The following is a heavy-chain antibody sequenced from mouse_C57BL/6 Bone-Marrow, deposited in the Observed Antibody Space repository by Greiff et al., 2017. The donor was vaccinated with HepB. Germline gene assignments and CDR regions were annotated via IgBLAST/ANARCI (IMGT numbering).Heavy chain of an antibody. CDR3: AREGGSSYDCAMDY. J-gene: IGHJ4*01. V-gene: IGHV1-54*01. CDR1: GYAFTNYL. CDR2: INPGSGGT. D-gene: IGHD1-1*01. Sequence: QVQLQQSGAELVRPGPSVKVSCKASGYAFTNYLIEWVKQRPGQGLEWIGVINPGSGGTNYNEKFKGKATLTADKSSSTAYMQLSSLTSEDSAVYFCAREGGSSYDCAMDYWGQGTSVTVSS.